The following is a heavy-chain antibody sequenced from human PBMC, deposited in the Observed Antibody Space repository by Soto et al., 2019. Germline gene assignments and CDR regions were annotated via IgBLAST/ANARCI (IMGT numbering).Heavy chain of an antibody. D-gene: IGHD2-2*01. CDR3: ARKCASCSWGYYFDY. CDR2: IYHSGST. CDR1: SGSISSSNW. Sequence: SETLSLPCAVSSGSISSSNWWSWVRQPPGKGLEWIGEIYHSGSTNYNPSLKSRVTISVDKSKNQFSLKLSSVTAADTAVYYCARKCASCSWGYYFDYWGQGTLVTVSS. J-gene: IGHJ4*02. V-gene: IGHV4-4*02.